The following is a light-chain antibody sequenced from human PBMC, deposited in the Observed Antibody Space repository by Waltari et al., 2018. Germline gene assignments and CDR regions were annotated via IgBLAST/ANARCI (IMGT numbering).Light chain of an antibody. V-gene: IGKV1-39*01. Sequence: IQMTQSPSSLSASVGDRITITCRASQTISNYLNWYQQKPENAHKLLIDAASSTNSVVPSRFSGSGYATDVTLTNSSLQPEDFATYYCRQRYSTPRLTFGGETKVEIK. CDR2: AAS. CDR3: RQRYSTPRLT. J-gene: IGKJ4*01. CDR1: QTISNY.